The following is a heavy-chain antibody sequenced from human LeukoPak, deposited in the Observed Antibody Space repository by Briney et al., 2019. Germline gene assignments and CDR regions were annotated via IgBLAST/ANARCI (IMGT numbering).Heavy chain of an antibody. V-gene: IGHV6-1*01. CDR1: GDSVSSHSPA. CDR3: ARGGMTAFDL. D-gene: IGHD3-16*01. CDR2: TYYRSKWYN. J-gene: IGHJ3*01. Sequence: SQTLSLTCAISGDSVSSHSPAWNWITQSPSRGLEWLGRTYYRSKWYNDYAISVKSRITINPDTSKNQFSLQLKSVTPEDTAVYYCARGGMTAFDLWGQGTMVTVSS.